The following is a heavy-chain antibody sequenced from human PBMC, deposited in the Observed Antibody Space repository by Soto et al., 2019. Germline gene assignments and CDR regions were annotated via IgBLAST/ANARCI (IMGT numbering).Heavy chain of an antibody. J-gene: IGHJ6*02. Sequence: GGSLRLSCAASGFTFSSYAMSWVRQAPGKGLEWVSAISGSGGSTYYADSVKGRFTISRDNSKNTLYLQMNSLRAEDTAVYYYARDVEDYYYGMDVWGQGTTVTVSS. CDR3: ARDVEDYYYGMDV. CDR1: GFTFSSYA. V-gene: IGHV3-23*01. CDR2: ISGSGGST.